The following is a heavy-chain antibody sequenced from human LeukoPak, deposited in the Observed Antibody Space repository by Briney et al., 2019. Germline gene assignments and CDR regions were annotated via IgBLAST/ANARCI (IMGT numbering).Heavy chain of an antibody. CDR2: IWSDENNK. CDR1: GFTFKNYA. Sequence: GGSLRLSCAASGFTFKNYAMHWVRQAPGKGLEWVAFIWSDENNKYYADSVKGRFTISRDNSKNTLYLQMNSLRVEDTAVYYCGSDPPNSGYALDYWGQGTLVAVSS. J-gene: IGHJ4*02. CDR3: GSDPPNSGYALDY. D-gene: IGHD3-22*01. V-gene: IGHV3-33*01.